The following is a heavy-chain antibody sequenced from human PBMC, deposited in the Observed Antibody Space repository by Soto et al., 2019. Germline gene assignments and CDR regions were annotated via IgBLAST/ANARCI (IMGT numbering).Heavy chain of an antibody. Sequence: SETLSLTCSVSDASITSPSYYWAWIRQPPGEGLEWIGTFYYAGNTNYKSSLKSRLTISVNAAKKQLTLQMTSVTATDTASYYCARGLNMARGGGTALEWGLGTMVTVS. CDR3: ARGLNMARGGGTALE. CDR1: DASITSPSYY. CDR2: FYYAGNT. D-gene: IGHD2-15*01. J-gene: IGHJ4*02. V-gene: IGHV4-39*06.